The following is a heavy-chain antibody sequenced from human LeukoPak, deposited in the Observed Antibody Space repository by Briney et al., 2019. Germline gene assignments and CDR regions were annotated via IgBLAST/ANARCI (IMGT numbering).Heavy chain of an antibody. CDR1: GGSISSSSDY. D-gene: IGHD2-21*02. J-gene: IGHJ4*02. V-gene: IGHV4-39*01. Sequence: KPSETLSHTCTVSGGSISSSSDYWGWIRQPAGKGLEWIGSIYYSGSTSYNPSLKSRVTISVDTSKNQFSLRLSSVTAADTAVYYCARLQYGDFYFDYWGQGTLVTVSS. CDR2: IYYSGST. CDR3: ARLQYGDFYFDY.